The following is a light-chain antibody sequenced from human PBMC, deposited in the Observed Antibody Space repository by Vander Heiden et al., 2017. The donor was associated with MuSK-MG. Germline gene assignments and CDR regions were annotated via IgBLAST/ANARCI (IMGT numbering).Light chain of an antibody. J-gene: IGKJ3*01. CDR1: QSLLHRNGYNY. CDR3: MQALQTQFT. Sequence: DIVMTQSPLSLPVTPGEPASISCRSSQSLLHRNGYNYLDWYLQKPGQSPQVLIYLGSNRASGVPDRFSVSGSGTDFTLKISRVEAEDVGVYYCMQALQTQFTFGPGTKVEI. V-gene: IGKV2-28*01. CDR2: LGS.